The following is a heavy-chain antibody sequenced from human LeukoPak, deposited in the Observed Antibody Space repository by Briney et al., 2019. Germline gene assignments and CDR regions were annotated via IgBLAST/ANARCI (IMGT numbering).Heavy chain of an antibody. V-gene: IGHV3-30-3*01. CDR3: ARGHYGMDV. CDR1: GFTFSSYA. Sequence: GRSLRLSCAATGFTFSSYAMHWVRQAPGKGLEWVAVISYDGSNKYYADSVKGRFTISRDNSKNTLYLQMNSLRAEDTAVYYCARGHYGMDVWGQGTTVTVSS. CDR2: ISYDGSNK. J-gene: IGHJ6*02.